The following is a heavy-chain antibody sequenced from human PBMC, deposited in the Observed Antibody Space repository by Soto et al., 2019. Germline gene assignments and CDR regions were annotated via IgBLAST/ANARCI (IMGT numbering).Heavy chain of an antibody. CDR2: IYYSGST. Sequence: ASETLSLTCTVSGDSITSSYWSWIRQPPGKGLEWIGYIYYSGSTNYNPSLKSRVTISVDTSKNQFSLKLSSVTAADTAVYYCARHFWGGGAAMGLDYYYYGMDVWGQGTTVTVSS. D-gene: IGHD2-2*01. CDR3: ARHFWGGGAAMGLDYYYYGMDV. V-gene: IGHV4-59*08. CDR1: GDSITSSY. J-gene: IGHJ6*02.